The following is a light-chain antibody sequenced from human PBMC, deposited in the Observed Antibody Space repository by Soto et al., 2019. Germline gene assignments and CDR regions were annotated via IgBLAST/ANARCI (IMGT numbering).Light chain of an antibody. CDR1: QSISSW. CDR2: KAS. Sequence: DIQMTQSPSTLSASVGDRVTITCRASQSISSWLAWYQQKPGKAPKLLIYKASSLESGVPSRFSGSGSGTEFTLTISSQQPDDFATYYCQQYNGTFGQGTKVEIK. J-gene: IGKJ1*01. V-gene: IGKV1-5*03. CDR3: QQYNGT.